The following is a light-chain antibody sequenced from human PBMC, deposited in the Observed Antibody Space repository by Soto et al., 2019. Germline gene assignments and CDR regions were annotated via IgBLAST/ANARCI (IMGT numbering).Light chain of an antibody. Sequence: QSALTQPRSVSGSPGQSVTISCTGTSSDVGGYNYVSWYQQHPGKAPKFMIYHVTKRPSGVPDRFSGSKSGNTASLTISGLQADDEADYYCCSYAGNYLVVFGTGTKLTVL. V-gene: IGLV2-11*01. CDR2: HVT. CDR3: CSYAGNYLVV. CDR1: SSDVGGYNY. J-gene: IGLJ1*01.